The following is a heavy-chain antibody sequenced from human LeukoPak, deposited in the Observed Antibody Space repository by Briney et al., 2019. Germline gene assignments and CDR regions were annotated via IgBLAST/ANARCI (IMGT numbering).Heavy chain of an antibody. V-gene: IGHV3-7*01. CDR1: GFTFGNYW. CDR2: IKQDGSEK. D-gene: IGHD3-10*01. Sequence: GGSLRLSCAASGFTFGNYWMNWVRQAPGKGLEWVASIKQDGSEKQYVASVRGRFTISRDNPKSVLDLQMNSLTAEDTAVYYCAKDMHYFQSDYWGQGTLVTVSS. J-gene: IGHJ4*02. CDR3: AKDMHYFQSDY.